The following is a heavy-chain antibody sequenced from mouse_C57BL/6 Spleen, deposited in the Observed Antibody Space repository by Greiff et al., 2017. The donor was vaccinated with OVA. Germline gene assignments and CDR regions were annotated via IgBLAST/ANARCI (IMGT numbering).Heavy chain of an antibody. V-gene: IGHV1-82*01. CDR2: IYPGDGDT. D-gene: IGHD1-1*01. J-gene: IGHJ2*01. Sequence: QVQLKESGPELVKPGASVKISCKASGYAFSSSWMNWVKQRPGKGLEWIGRIYPGDGDTNYNEKFKGKATLTADKSSSTAYMQLSSLTSEDSAVYFCARRDFISSYYFDYWGQGTTLTVSS. CDR3: ARRDFISSYYFDY. CDR1: GYAFSSSW.